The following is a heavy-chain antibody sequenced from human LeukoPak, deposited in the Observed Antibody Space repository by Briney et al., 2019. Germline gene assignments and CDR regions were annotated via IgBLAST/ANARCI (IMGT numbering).Heavy chain of an antibody. CDR3: ARIVVVTAIQDY. Sequence: PGRSLGLSCAASGFTFSSYAMHWVRQAPGKGLEWVAVISYDGSNKYYADSVKGRFTISRDNSKNTLYLQMNSLRAEDTAVYYCARIVVVTAIQDYWGQGTLVTVSS. D-gene: IGHD2-21*02. CDR2: ISYDGSNK. V-gene: IGHV3-30-3*01. CDR1: GFTFSSYA. J-gene: IGHJ4*02.